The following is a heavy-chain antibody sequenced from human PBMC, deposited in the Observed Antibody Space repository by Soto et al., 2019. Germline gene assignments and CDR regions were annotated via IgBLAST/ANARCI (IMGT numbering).Heavy chain of an antibody. CDR3: ARVFDGSNYYRHFDY. CDR1: GFTFNDYW. V-gene: IGHV3-7*04. D-gene: IGHD3-22*01. J-gene: IGHJ4*02. Sequence: GGPLGLPWAASGFTFNDYWMDWVRPAPGKGLEWVANLKQDGSEEYYVDSVKGRFTISRDNAKNSLYLQMNSLRAEDTAVYYCARVFDGSNYYRHFDYWGQGTLVTVSS. CDR2: LKQDGSEE.